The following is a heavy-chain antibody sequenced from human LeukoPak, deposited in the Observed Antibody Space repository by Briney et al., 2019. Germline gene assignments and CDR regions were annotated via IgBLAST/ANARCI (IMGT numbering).Heavy chain of an antibody. V-gene: IGHV3-48*01. Sequence: GGSLRLSCVVSGLTFSSYSMNWVRQAPGKGLQWVSYISGSSSTIYYADSVKGRFTISRDNAKNSLYLQMNSLRAEDTAVYYCARDVMVRGVIIVGYYYGMDVWGQGTTVTVSS. CDR2: ISGSSSTI. J-gene: IGHJ6*02. CDR1: GLTFSSYS. D-gene: IGHD3-10*01. CDR3: ARDVMVRGVIIVGYYYGMDV.